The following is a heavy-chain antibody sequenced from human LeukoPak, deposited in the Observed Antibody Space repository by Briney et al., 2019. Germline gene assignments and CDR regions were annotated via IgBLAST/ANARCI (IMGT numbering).Heavy chain of an antibody. CDR2: ISSDGNNT. CDR1: GLIFSSYG. D-gene: IGHD3-10*01. J-gene: IGHJ6*04. Sequence: PGGSLRLSCAASGLIFSSYGMHWGRQAPGKRLEWGAVISSDGNNTYYADSVKGRITISRDNSKNTLYLQMDSLRAEDTAVYYCAKDSGSGRGLYYYGMDVWGKGTTVPVSS. CDR3: AKDSGSGRGLYYYGMDV. V-gene: IGHV3-30*18.